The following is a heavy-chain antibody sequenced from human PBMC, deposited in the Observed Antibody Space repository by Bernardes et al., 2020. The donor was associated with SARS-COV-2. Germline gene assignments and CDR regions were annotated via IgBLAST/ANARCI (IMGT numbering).Heavy chain of an antibody. Sequence: ASVKASCKASGYTFTSYDINWVRQATGQGLEWMGWMNPNSGNTGYAQKFQGRVTMTRNTSISTAYMELSSLRSEDTAVYYCARDLYDSSGYYFYYYYGMDVWGQGTTVTVSS. J-gene: IGHJ6*02. V-gene: IGHV1-8*01. CDR2: MNPNSGNT. D-gene: IGHD3-22*01. CDR3: ARDLYDSSGYYFYYYYGMDV. CDR1: GYTFTSYD.